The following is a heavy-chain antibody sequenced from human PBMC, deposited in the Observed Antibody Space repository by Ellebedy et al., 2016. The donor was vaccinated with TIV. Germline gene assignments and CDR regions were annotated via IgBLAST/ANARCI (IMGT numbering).Heavy chain of an antibody. J-gene: IGHJ4*02. CDR3: AREGYSNSALGDLDY. D-gene: IGHD6-6*01. CDR1: GFTFSSYA. CDR2: VSHDGAQK. V-gene: IGHV3-30-3*01. Sequence: GESLKISCAASGFTFSSYAIQWVRQAPGKGLEWVAVVSHDGAQKYYADSVKGRFTISRDNSKSTLYLEMNSLRTEDTAVYYCAREGYSNSALGDLDYWGQGTLVTVSS.